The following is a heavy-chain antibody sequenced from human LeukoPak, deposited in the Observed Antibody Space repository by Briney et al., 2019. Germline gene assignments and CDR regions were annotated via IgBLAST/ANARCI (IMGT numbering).Heavy chain of an antibody. CDR2: IRSKAYGGTT. V-gene: IGHV3-49*04. CDR1: GFTLGDYA. J-gene: IGHJ6*02. Sequence: GGSLRLSCTASGFTLGDYAMTWVRQARGKGLEGVGFIRSKAYGGTTEFAASVKGRFTISRDDSKSIAYLQMNSLKTEDTAVSYCTTYDPSNYSGMDVWGQGTTVTVS. CDR3: TTYDPSNYSGMDV. D-gene: IGHD5-12*01.